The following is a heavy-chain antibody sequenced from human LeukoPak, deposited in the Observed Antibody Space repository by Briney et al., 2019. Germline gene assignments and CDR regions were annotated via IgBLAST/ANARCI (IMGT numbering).Heavy chain of an antibody. V-gene: IGHV1-46*01. CDR2: INPSGGST. D-gene: IGHD5-12*01. J-gene: IGHJ6*03. CDR1: GYTFTSYY. CDR3: ARHVKRLNLYYYYYYMDV. Sequence: ASVKVSCKASGYTFTSYYMHWVRQAPGQGLEWMGIINPSGGSTSYAQKFQGRVTMTRDTSTSTVYMELSSLRSEDTAVYYCARHVKRLNLYYYYYYMDVWGKGTTVTVSS.